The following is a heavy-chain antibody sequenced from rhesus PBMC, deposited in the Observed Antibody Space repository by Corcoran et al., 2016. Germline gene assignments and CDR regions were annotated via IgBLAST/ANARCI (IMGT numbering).Heavy chain of an antibody. D-gene: IGHD4-29*01. CDR1: GGSISSSNG. J-gene: IGHJ4*01. CDR3: ARRIGSSSVFNY. CDR2: IYGGSGST. V-gene: IGHV4-65*01. Sequence: QVQLQESGPGLVKPSETLSPTCAVSGGSISSSNGWGWIRQSTGKGLEWIGYIYGGSGSTSYNPSLKSRVTISTDTSKNQFSLKLTSVTAADTAVYYCARRIGSSSVFNYWGQGVLVTVSS.